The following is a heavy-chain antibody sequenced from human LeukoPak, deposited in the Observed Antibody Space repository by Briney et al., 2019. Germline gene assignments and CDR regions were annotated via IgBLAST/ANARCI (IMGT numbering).Heavy chain of an antibody. V-gene: IGHV4-39*01. CDR2: IYYSGST. D-gene: IGHD7-27*01. CDR3: AIQGGLTGDEYYFDY. Sequence: SETLSLTCTVSGGSISSSSYYWGWIRQPPGKGREWIGSIYYSGSTYYNPSLKSRVTISVHTSKNQFSLKLSSVTAADTAVYYGAIQGGLTGDEYYFDYWGQGTLVTVSS. J-gene: IGHJ4*02. CDR1: GGSISSSSYY.